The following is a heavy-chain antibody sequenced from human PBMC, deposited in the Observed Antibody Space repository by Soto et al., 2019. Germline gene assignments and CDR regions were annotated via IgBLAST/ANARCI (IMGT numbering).Heavy chain of an antibody. J-gene: IGHJ2*01. Sequence: QITLKESGPTLVKPTQTLTLTCTFSGFSLSTSGVGVGWIRQPPGKALEWLALIYWDDDKRYSPSLKSRLTNTQDTPNNQVVLTINKMDPVHTATYYCAPSTTLHPTWYFDLWGRGTLVTVSS. D-gene: IGHD1-1*01. V-gene: IGHV2-5*02. CDR3: APSTTLHPTWYFDL. CDR2: IYWDDDK. CDR1: GFSLSTSGVG.